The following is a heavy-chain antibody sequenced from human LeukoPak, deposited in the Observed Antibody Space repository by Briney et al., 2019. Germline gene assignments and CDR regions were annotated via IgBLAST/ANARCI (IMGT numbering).Heavy chain of an antibody. V-gene: IGHV1-69*01. CDR2: IIPIFGTA. J-gene: IGHJ5*02. Sequence: GSSVKVSCKASGGTFSSYAISWVRQAPGQGLEWMGGIIPIFGTANYAQKFQGRVTITADESTSTAYMELSSLRSEDTAVYYCARSSPPPLIDIVVVPAATSGLWFDPWGQGTLVTVSS. CDR3: ARSSPPPLIDIVVVPAATSGLWFDP. CDR1: GGTFSSYA. D-gene: IGHD2-2*01.